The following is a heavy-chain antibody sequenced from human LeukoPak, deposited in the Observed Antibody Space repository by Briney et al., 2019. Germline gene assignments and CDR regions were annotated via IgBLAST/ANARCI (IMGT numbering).Heavy chain of an antibody. CDR2: IIPIFGTA. J-gene: IGHJ4*02. V-gene: IGHV1-69*13. D-gene: IGHD3-10*01. Sequence: SVKVSCKTSGGTFSSYAISWVRQAPGQGLEWMGGIIPIFGTANYAQKFQGRVTITADESTSTAYMELSSLRSEDTAVYYCARDPMVRGPEYDYWGQGTLVTVSS. CDR3: ARDPMVRGPEYDY. CDR1: GGTFSSYA.